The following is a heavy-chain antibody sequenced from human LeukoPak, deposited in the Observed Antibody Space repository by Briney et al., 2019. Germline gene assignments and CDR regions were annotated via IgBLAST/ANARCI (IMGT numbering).Heavy chain of an antibody. CDR1: GGFISSRNW. CDR2: IYHSGST. J-gene: IGHJ4*02. CDR3: AREPAVYYYGSGSYYDY. V-gene: IGHV4-4*02. D-gene: IGHD3-10*01. Sequence: SGTLLHTCAVSGGFISSRNWWSWVRQPPGKGLEWIGEIYHSGSTNYSPSLKSRVTISVDKSKNQFSLKLSSVTAADTAVYYCAREPAVYYYGSGSYYDYWGQGTLVTVSS.